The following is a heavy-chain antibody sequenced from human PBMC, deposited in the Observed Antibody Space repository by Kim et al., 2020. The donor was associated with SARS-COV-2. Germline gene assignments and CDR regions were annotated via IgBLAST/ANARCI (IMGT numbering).Heavy chain of an antibody. D-gene: IGHD6-13*01. Sequence: PSLKSRVPISVDASKTKFSLKLSSVTAADTAVYYCARDRGIAAAGTLFDYWGQGTLVTVSS. V-gene: IGHV4-59*01. J-gene: IGHJ4*02. CDR3: ARDRGIAAAGTLFDY.